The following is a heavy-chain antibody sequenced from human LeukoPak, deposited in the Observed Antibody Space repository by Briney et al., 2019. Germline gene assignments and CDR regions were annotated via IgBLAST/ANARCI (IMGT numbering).Heavy chain of an antibody. Sequence: SETLSLTCTVSGGSISSSSYYWGWIRQPPGKGLEWIGSIYYSGSTYYNPSLKSRVTISVDTSKNQFSLKLSSVTAADTAVYYCARHPVAYYDILTGYYWFKGYYYMDVWGKGTTVTVSS. V-gene: IGHV4-39*01. J-gene: IGHJ6*03. D-gene: IGHD3-9*01. CDR3: ARHPVAYYDILTGYYWFKGYYYMDV. CDR2: IYYSGST. CDR1: GGSISSSSYY.